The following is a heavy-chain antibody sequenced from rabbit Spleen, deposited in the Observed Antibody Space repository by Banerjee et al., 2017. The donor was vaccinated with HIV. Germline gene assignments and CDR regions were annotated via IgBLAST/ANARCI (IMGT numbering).Heavy chain of an antibody. D-gene: IGHD8-1*01. V-gene: IGHV1S45*01. CDR2: IDSGSSGFT. CDR1: GVSVSGDSY. J-gene: IGHJ6*01. CDR3: ARDTASSFSSYGMDL. Sequence: QEQLEESGGDLVKPGASLTLTCIASGVSVSGDSYMCWVRQAPGKGLEWIACIDSGSSGFTYFANWAKGRFTISKTSSTTVTLQMTSLTAADTATYFCARDTASSFSSYGMDLWAQGPSSPS.